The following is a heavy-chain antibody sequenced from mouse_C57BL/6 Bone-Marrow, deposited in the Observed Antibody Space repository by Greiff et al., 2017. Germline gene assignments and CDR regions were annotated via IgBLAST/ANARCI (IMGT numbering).Heavy chain of an antibody. J-gene: IGHJ1*03. CDR2: ILPGSGST. V-gene: IGHV1-9*01. D-gene: IGHD1-1*01. Sequence: VQLQQSGAELMKPGASVKLSCKATGYTFTGYWIEWVKQRPGHGLEWIGEILPGSGSTNYNEKFKGKATLTVDKSSSTAYMLLSSLTSEDSAVYFCARPHYYGSSYGYFDVWGTGTTVTVSS. CDR3: ARPHYYGSSYGYFDV. CDR1: GYTFTGYW.